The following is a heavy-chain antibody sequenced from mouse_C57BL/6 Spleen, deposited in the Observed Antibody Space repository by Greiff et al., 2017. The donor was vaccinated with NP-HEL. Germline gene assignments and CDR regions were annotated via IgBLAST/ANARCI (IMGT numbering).Heavy chain of an antibody. CDR3: ARRWLLRGWYFDV. CDR1: GYTFTEYT. J-gene: IGHJ1*03. D-gene: IGHD2-3*01. V-gene: IGHV1-62-2*01. Sequence: QVQLQQSGAELVKPGASVKLSCKASGYTFTEYTIHWVKQRSGQGLEWIGWFYPGSGSIKYNEKFKGKATLTADKSSSTAYMQFSSLTSEDSAIYYCARRWLLRGWYFDVWGTGTTVTVSS. CDR2: FYPGSGSI.